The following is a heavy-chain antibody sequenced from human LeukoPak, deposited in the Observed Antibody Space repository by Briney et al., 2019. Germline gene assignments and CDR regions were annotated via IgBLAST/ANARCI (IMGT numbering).Heavy chain of an antibody. CDR2: INPNSGGT. Sequence: ASVKVSCKASGYTFTGYYMHWVRQAPGQGLEWTGWINPNSGGTNYAQKFQGRVTMTRDTSISTAYMELSRLRSDDTAVYYCAREDYGGNSGSLDYWGQGTLVTVSS. CDR1: GYTFTGYY. D-gene: IGHD4-23*01. CDR3: AREDYGGNSGSLDY. V-gene: IGHV1-2*02. J-gene: IGHJ4*02.